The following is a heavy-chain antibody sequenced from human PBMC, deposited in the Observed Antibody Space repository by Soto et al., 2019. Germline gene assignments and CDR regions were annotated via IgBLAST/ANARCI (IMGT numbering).Heavy chain of an antibody. V-gene: IGHV4-31*03. CDR3: ARLRIATNNYTWFDP. CDR2: IYVTGAV. D-gene: IGHD2-21*01. J-gene: IGHJ5*02. CDR1: GAALTSGTYY. Sequence: QVRLQESGPGLVKPSETLSLTCSVSGAALTSGTYYWIWIRQVPGKGLEWIGHIYVTGAVDYNPSLRDRITISQDTSERQFSLNLRLVTAADTAVYYCARLRIATNNYTWFDPWGQGTLVTVSS.